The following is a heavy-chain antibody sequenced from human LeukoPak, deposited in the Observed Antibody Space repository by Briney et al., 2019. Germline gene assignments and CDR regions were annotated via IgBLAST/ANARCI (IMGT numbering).Heavy chain of an antibody. J-gene: IGHJ3*02. D-gene: IGHD3-22*01. CDR3: AKTGGYYDTSDLYRPDVFDI. CDR1: GFTFSNFA. Sequence: GGSLRLSCTASGFTFSNFAMSWVRQAPGKGLEWVSAISGTGGNTFYTDSVTGRFTISRDNSKNTLYVQMNSLRAEDTAVYYCAKTGGYYDTSDLYRPDVFDIWGQGTVVTVSS. V-gene: IGHV3-23*01. CDR2: ISGTGGNT.